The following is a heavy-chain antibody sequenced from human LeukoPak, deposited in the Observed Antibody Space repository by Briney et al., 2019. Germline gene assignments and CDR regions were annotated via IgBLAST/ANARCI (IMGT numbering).Heavy chain of an antibody. CDR2: IKSDGSEK. D-gene: IGHD3-16*01. CDR3: ARISRYGLDY. CDR1: GFTFSGYW. Sequence: GGSLRLSCAASGFTFSGYWMSWVRQAPGKGLEWLANIKSDGSEKYYVDSEKGRFTISRDNAKNSLYLQMNSLRPEDTAVYYCARISRYGLDYWGQGTLVTVSS. V-gene: IGHV3-7*04. J-gene: IGHJ4*02.